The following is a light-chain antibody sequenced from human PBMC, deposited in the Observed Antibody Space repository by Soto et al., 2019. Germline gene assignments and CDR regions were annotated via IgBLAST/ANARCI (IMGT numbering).Light chain of an antibody. Sequence: DIQMTQSPSSVSASVGDRVTITCRASQGISSWLAWYQQKPGKAPKLLIYAASSLQSGVPSRFSSSGAETEFTRTISSLQPEDFATYNCQQAKSFPWTFGQGTKVEIK. CDR1: QGISSW. CDR3: QQAKSFPWT. CDR2: AAS. V-gene: IGKV1-12*02. J-gene: IGKJ1*01.